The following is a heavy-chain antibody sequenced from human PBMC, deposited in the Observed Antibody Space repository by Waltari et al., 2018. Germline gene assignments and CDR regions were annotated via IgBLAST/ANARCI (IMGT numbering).Heavy chain of an antibody. CDR3: ASVPAATFPYYYYYMDV. V-gene: IGHV4-39*01. CDR2: IYYSGST. CDR1: GGSISSSSYY. Sequence: QLQLQESGPGLVKPSETLSLTCTVPGGSISSSSYYWGWIRQPPGKGLEWIGSIYYSGSTYYNPSLKSRVTISVDTSKNQFSLKLSSVTAADTAVYYCASVPAATFPYYYYYMDVWGKGTTVTVSS. D-gene: IGHD2-2*01. J-gene: IGHJ6*03.